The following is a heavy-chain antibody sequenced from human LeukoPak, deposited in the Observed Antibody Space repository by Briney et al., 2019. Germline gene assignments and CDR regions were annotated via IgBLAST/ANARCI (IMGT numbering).Heavy chain of an antibody. CDR3: ANYYDSSGYPYRYYFDY. V-gene: IGHV3-23*01. Sequence: GGSLRLSCAASGFTFSSYAMSWVRQAPGKGLEWVSAISGSGGSTYYADSAKGRFTISRDNSKNTLYLQMNSLRAEDTAVYYCANYYDSSGYPYRYYFDYWGQGTLVTVSS. CDR2: ISGSGGST. D-gene: IGHD3-22*01. J-gene: IGHJ4*02. CDR1: GFTFSSYA.